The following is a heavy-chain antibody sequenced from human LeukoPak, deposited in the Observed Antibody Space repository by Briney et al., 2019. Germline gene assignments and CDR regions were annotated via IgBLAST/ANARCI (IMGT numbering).Heavy chain of an antibody. Sequence: SVKVSCKASGGTFSSYAISWVRQAPGQGLEWMGRIIPILGIANYAQKLQGRVTITADKSTSTAYMELSSLRSEDTAVYYCARDKARSYCGGDCYFNWFDPWGQGTLVTVSS. D-gene: IGHD2-21*02. CDR3: ARDKARSYCGGDCYFNWFDP. CDR1: GGTFSSYA. J-gene: IGHJ5*02. CDR2: IIPILGIA. V-gene: IGHV1-69*04.